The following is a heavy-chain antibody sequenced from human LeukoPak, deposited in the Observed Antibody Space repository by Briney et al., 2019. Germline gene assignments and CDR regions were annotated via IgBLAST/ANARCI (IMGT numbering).Heavy chain of an antibody. CDR2: MNPNSGNT. CDR1: GYTFTGYD. D-gene: IGHD3-10*01. J-gene: IGHJ4*02. Sequence: ASVKVSCKASGYTFTGYDINWVRQATGQGLEWMGWMNPNSGNTGYAQKFQGRVTMTRNTSISTAYMELSSLRSEDTAVYYCARGPPLNYGSGSYSNYWGQGTLVTVSS. V-gene: IGHV1-8*01. CDR3: ARGPPLNYGSGSYSNY.